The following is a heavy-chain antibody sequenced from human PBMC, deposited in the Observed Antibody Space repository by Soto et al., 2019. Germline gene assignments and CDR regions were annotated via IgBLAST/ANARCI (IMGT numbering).Heavy chain of an antibody. J-gene: IGHJ4*02. CDR2: ISSTSSYI. V-gene: IGHV3-21*06. CDR1: GFTFSDYT. Sequence: GGSLRLSCAASGFTFSDYTMNWVRQAPGKGLEWVSCISSTSSYISYTDSVKGRFTISRDNARNSLYLHMNSLRAEDTAMYYCARESSSGYFSDSWGQGILDTVSS. D-gene: IGHD3-22*01. CDR3: ARESSSGYFSDS.